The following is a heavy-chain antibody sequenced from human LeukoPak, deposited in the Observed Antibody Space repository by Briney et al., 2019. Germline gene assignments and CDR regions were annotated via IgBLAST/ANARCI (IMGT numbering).Heavy chain of an antibody. Sequence: GESLQISCKGSGYSFTSYWIGWVRQMPGKGLEWMGIIYPGDSDTRYSPSFQGQVTISADKSISTAYLQWSSLKASDTAMYYCARHESCSNGVCYQINSWGQGTLVTVSS. V-gene: IGHV5-51*01. CDR3: ARHESCSNGVCYQINS. CDR2: IYPGDSDT. D-gene: IGHD2-8*01. J-gene: IGHJ4*02. CDR1: GYSFTSYW.